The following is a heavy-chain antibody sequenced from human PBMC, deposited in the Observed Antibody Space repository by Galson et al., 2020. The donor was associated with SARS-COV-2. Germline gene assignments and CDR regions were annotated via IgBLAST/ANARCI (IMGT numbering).Heavy chain of an antibody. J-gene: IGHJ5*02. CDR1: GGSFSGYY. V-gene: IGHV4-34*01. CDR3: ARGHIAVAGPNWFDP. CDR2: INHSGST. Sequence: SETLSLTCAVYGGSFSGYYWSWIRQPPGKGLEWIGEINHSGSTNYNPSLKSRVTISVDTSKNQFSLKLSSVTAADTAVYYCARGHIAVAGPNWFDPWGQGTLVTVSS. D-gene: IGHD6-19*01.